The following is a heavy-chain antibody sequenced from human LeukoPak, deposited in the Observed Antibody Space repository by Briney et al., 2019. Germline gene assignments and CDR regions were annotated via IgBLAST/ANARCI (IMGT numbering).Heavy chain of an antibody. CDR1: GYSFTSYW. Sequence: GESLKISCKGSGYSFTSYWIGWVRQMPGKGLEWMGIIYPGDSDTRYSPSFQGQVTISADKSICTAYLQWSSLKASDTAMYYCATSTYYYGSGSYYPGYYYGMDVWGQGTTVTVSS. D-gene: IGHD3-10*01. J-gene: IGHJ6*02. CDR3: ATSTYYYGSGSYYPGYYYGMDV. CDR2: IYPGDSDT. V-gene: IGHV5-51*01.